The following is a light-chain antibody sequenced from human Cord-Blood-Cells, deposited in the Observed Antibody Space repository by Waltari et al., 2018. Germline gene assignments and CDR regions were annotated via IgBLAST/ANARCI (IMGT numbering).Light chain of an antibody. J-gene: IGKJ4*01. CDR1: QSISSY. V-gene: IGKV1-39*01. CDR3: QQSYSTPLT. Sequence: DIQMTQSPSSLSASVGDRVTITCRASQSISSYLNWYQQKPGKAPKLLIYAASSLQSGVPSRISGSGSGTDFTLTISSLQPKDFATYYCQQSYSTPLTFGGGTKVEIK. CDR2: AAS.